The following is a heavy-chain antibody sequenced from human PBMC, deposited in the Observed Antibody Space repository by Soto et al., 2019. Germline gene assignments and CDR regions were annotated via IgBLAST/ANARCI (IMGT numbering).Heavy chain of an antibody. CDR1: GYTFTSYD. CDR3: ARLKQDYAVA. CDR2: INPNSGNT. Sequence: QVQLVQSGAEVKKPGASVKVSCKASGYTFTSYDINWVRLATGQGREWMGWINPNSGNTAYAQKCQGRVTMTRNTSISTAYMELSSLRSEDTAVYYCARLKQDYAVAWGQGTLVTVSS. V-gene: IGHV1-8*01. J-gene: IGHJ5*02. D-gene: IGHD3-16*01.